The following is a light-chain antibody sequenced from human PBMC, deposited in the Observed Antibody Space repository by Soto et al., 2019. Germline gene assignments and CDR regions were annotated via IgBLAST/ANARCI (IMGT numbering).Light chain of an antibody. CDR1: ALPKQY. Sequence: SYELTQPPSVSVSPGQTARITCSGDALPKQYAYWYQQKSGQAPVLVIYKDIERPSGIPGRISGSSSGTTVTLTISGVQAEDEADYYCQSADSSGTYEVFGGGTKLTVL. CDR2: KDI. CDR3: QSADSSGTYEV. J-gene: IGLJ3*02. V-gene: IGLV3-25*03.